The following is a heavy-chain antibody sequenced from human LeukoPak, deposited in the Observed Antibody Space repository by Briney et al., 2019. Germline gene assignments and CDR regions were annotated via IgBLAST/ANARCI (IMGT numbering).Heavy chain of an antibody. CDR2: IWYDGSNK. Sequence: PGGSLRLSCAASGFTFSTYGMHWVRQAPGKGLEWVAVIWYDGSNKYYADSVKGRFTISRDNSKNTLYLQMNSLRAEDTAVYYCGTDLSGMDVWGQGTTVTVSS. V-gene: IGHV3-33*01. J-gene: IGHJ6*02. CDR1: GFTFSTYG. CDR3: GTDLSGMDV. D-gene: IGHD3-3*01.